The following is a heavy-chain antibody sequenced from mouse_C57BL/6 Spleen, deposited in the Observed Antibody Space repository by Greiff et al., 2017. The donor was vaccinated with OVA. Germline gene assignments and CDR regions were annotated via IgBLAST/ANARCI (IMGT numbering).Heavy chain of an antibody. CDR2: IDPNRGGT. CDR3: ARRTTGVNYFDY. CDR1: GYTFTSYW. V-gene: IGHV1-72*01. D-gene: IGHD2-14*01. J-gene: IGHJ2*01. Sequence: VQLQQPGAELVKPGASVKLSCKASGYTFTSYWMHWVKQRPGRGLEWIGRIDPNRGGTKYTEKLKSKAPLTVDNSSSTAYMQLSSLTSEDSAVYYGARRTTGVNYFDYWGQGTTLTVSS.